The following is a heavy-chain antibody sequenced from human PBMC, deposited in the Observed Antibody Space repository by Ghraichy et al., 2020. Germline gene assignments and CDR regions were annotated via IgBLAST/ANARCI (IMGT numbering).Heavy chain of an antibody. CDR2: ISATGSSI. Sequence: GGSLNISCVASGFTFKTYSMNWVRQAPGKGLEWISYISATGSSIHYAESVKGRFTISRDNAKNTLDLEMNGLRAEDTALYYCTRDRPYVSGTPNYWGQGTLVTVSS. CDR3: TRDRPYVSGTPNY. J-gene: IGHJ4*02. V-gene: IGHV3-48*04. CDR1: GFTFKTYS. D-gene: IGHD3-10*01.